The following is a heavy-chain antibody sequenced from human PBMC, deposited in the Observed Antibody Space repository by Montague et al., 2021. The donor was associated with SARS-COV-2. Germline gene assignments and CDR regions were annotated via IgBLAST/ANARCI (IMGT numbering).Heavy chain of an antibody. D-gene: IGHD2-15*01. CDR3: ARGTSFSDIGRSVRGYFGA. J-gene: IGHJ4*02. Sequence: SETLSLTCTVSGGSISRYYWSWIRQPPGKGLEWIGDIDHTGNPNYNPSLKGRVTISLDTSKNQVSLKLTSVTTADTAIYYCARGTSFSDIGRSVRGYFGAWGQGTLVTVSS. CDR2: IDHTGNP. V-gene: IGHV4-59*12. CDR1: GGSISRYY.